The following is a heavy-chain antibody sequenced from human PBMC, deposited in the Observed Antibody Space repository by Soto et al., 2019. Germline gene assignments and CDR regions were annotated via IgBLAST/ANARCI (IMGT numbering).Heavy chain of an antibody. CDR1: GYTFTSYG. CDR3: ARVDFWDPIMHYYYYMDV. D-gene: IGHD3-3*01. Sequence: ASVKVSCKASGYTFTSYGISWVRQAPGQGLEWMGWISAYNGNTNYAQKLQGRVTMTTDTSTSTAYMELRSLRSDDTAVYYCARVDFWDPIMHYYYYMDVWGKGTTVTVSS. V-gene: IGHV1-18*01. CDR2: ISAYNGNT. J-gene: IGHJ6*03.